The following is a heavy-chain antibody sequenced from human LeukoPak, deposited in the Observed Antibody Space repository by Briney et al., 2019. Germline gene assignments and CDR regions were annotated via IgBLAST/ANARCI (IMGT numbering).Heavy chain of an antibody. Sequence: GGSLRLSCAASGFTFSSYEMNWVRQAPGKGLEWGSYISSSGSTIYYADSVKGQFTISRDNAKNSLYLQMNSLRAEDTAVYYCARDQRTAGDFDYWGQGTLVTVSS. CDR3: ARDQRTAGDFDY. CDR1: GFTFSSYE. V-gene: IGHV3-48*03. D-gene: IGHD6-19*01. J-gene: IGHJ4*02. CDR2: ISSSGSTI.